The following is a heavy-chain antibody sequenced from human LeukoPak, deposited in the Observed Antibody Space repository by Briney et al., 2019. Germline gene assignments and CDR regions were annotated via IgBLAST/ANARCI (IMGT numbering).Heavy chain of an antibody. CDR2: MNRDGSEK. D-gene: IGHD3-3*01. CDR3: ARGIEEWLYLYY. V-gene: IGHV3-7*04. Sequence: GGSLRLSCAASGFTFAPYWMTWVRQAPGKGLEYVATMNRDGSEKYYVDSVKGRFTISRDNSKNSLYLQVDSLRAEDTAVYYCARGIEEWLYLYYWGQGALVTVAS. J-gene: IGHJ4*02. CDR1: GFTFAPYW.